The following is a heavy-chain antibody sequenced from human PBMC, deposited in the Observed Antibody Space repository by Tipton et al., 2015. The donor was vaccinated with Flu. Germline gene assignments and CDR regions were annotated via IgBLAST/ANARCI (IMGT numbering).Heavy chain of an antibody. Sequence: LRLSCTVSGGSISSSSYYWGWIRQPPGKGLEWIGSIYYSGSTYYNPSLKSRVTISVDTSKNQFSLKLSSVTAADTAVYYCARQELHYYDSSGYYDYWGQGTLVTVSS. J-gene: IGHJ4*02. V-gene: IGHV4-39*01. D-gene: IGHD3-22*01. CDR2: IYYSGST. CDR3: ARQELHYYDSSGYYDY. CDR1: GGSISSSSYY.